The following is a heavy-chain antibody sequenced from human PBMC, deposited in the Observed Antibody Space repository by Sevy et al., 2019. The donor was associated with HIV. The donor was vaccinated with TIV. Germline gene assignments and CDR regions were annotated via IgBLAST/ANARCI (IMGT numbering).Heavy chain of an antibody. J-gene: IGHJ4*02. CDR3: ARVGDFWSGYYSAVDY. D-gene: IGHD3-3*01. CDR2: ISSSGSTI. CDR1: GFTFSSYE. Sequence: GGSLRLSCAASGFTFSSYEMNWVRQAPGKGLEWVSYISSSGSTIYYADSVKGRFTISRDNAKNSLYLQMNSLRAEDTAVYYCARVGDFWSGYYSAVDYWGQGTLVTVSS. V-gene: IGHV3-48*03.